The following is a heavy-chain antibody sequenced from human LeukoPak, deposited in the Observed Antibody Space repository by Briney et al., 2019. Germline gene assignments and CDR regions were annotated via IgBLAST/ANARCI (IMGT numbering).Heavy chain of an antibody. CDR3: ARQYDSGWYKGYFQY. D-gene: IGHD6-19*01. V-gene: IGHV4-34*01. J-gene: IGHJ1*01. CDR2: INHSGST. CDR1: GESFSGYY. Sequence: SETLSLTCGVNGESFSGYYWTWIRQPPGKGLEWIGEINHSGSTKYNSSLKSRVTISVDTSKNQFSLRVTSVTAADTAVYYCARQYDSGWYKGYFQYWGQGTLVTVSS.